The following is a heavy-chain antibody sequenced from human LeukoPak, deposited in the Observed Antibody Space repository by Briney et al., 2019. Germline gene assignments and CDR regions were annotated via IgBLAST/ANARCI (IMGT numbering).Heavy chain of an antibody. J-gene: IGHJ3*02. CDR1: GGSISSYY. Sequence: SETLSLTCTVSGGSISSYYWSWIRQPPGKGLEWIGYIYYSGSTNYNPSLKSRVTISVDTSKNQFSLKLSSVTAADTAVYYCARDRYSSGWYGSGALYIWGKGIMVNGSS. V-gene: IGHV4-59*01. CDR3: ARDRYSSGWYGSGALYI. CDR2: IYYSGST. D-gene: IGHD6-19*01.